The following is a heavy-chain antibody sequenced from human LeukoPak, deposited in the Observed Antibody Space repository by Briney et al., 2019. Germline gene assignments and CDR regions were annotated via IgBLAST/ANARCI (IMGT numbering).Heavy chain of an antibody. D-gene: IGHD1-26*01. Sequence: TSETLSLTCTVSGGSISSSSLYWDWIRQPPGKGLEWMGYIYYSGSTNYNPSLKSRVTISVDTSKNQFSLKLSSVTAADTAVYYCAGLYSGSYYYYYYMDVWGKGTTVTVSS. V-gene: IGHV4-61*05. CDR3: AGLYSGSYYYYYYMDV. J-gene: IGHJ6*03. CDR1: GGSISSSSLY. CDR2: IYYSGST.